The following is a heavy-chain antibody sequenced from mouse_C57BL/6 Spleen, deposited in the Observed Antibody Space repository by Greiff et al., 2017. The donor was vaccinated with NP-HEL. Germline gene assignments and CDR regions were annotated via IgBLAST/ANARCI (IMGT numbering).Heavy chain of an antibody. CDR2: IDPSDSYT. D-gene: IGHD2-5*01. Sequence: VQLQQPGAELVMPGASVKLSCKASGYTFTSYWMHWVKQRPGQGLEWIGEIDPSDSYTNYNQKFKGKSTLTVDKSSSTAYMQLSSLTSEDSAVYYCARGGYYSNYAFAYWGQGTLVTVSA. CDR1: GYTFTSYW. CDR3: ARGGYYSNYAFAY. J-gene: IGHJ3*01. V-gene: IGHV1-69*01.